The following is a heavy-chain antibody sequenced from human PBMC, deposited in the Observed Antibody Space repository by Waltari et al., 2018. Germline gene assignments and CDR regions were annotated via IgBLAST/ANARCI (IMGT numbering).Heavy chain of an antibody. D-gene: IGHD2-15*01. CDR3: AREMVVATTIDY. V-gene: IGHV3-30*01. Sequence: QVQLVESGGGVVQPGRSLRLSCAASGFTFSNCAMRWVRQAPGKGLEWVAVISYDGSNKYYADSLKGRFTISRDNSKNTLYLRLNSLRTEDTAVYYCAREMVVATTIDYWGQGTLVTVSS. J-gene: IGHJ4*02. CDR2: ISYDGSNK. CDR1: GFTFSNCA.